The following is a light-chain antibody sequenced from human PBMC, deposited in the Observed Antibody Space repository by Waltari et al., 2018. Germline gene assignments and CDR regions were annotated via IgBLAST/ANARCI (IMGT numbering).Light chain of an antibody. CDR2: ANT. CDR1: SCKIGQGHD. J-gene: IGLJ3*02. Sequence: QSVLTPPPSLFGGHGPSVIIFCTGRSCKIGQGHDVPWYQQLPGTAPILLISANTNRPSGVPDRFSASKSGTSASLAITGLQAEDEADYYCQSYDSSLSGRVFGGGTKLTVL. V-gene: IGLV1-40*01. CDR3: QSYDSSLSGRV.